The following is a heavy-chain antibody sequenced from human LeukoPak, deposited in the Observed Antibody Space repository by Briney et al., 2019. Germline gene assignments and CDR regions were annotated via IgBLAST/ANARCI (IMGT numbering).Heavy chain of an antibody. CDR3: AKGGLRQLWYLLNY. J-gene: IGHJ4*02. D-gene: IGHD5-18*01. CDR1: GFTFSSYA. CDR2: ISGSGGST. V-gene: IGHV3-23*01. Sequence: GGSLRLSCAASGFTFSSYAMSWVRQAPGKGLEWVSAISGSGGSTYYADSVKGRFTISRDNSKNTLYLQMNSLRAEDTAVYYCAKGGLRQLWYLLNYWGQGTLVTVSS.